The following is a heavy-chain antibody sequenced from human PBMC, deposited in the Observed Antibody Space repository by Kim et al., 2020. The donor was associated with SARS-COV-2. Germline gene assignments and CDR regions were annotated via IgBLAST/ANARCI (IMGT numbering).Heavy chain of an antibody. CDR1: GFTVSSNY. CDR3: ARSSTYYYDSSGYSPPTFDY. J-gene: IGHJ4*02. CDR2: IYSGGST. D-gene: IGHD3-22*01. V-gene: IGHV3-53*04. Sequence: GGSLRLSCAASGFTVSSNYMSWVRQAPGKGLEWVSVIYSGGSTYYADSVKGRFTISRHNSKNTLYLQMNSLRAEDTAVYYCARSSTYYYDSSGYSPPTFDYWGQGTLVTVSS.